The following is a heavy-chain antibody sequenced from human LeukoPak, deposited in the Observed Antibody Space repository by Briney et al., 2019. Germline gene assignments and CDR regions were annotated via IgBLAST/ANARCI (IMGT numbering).Heavy chain of an antibody. V-gene: IGHV5-51*01. D-gene: IGHD3-10*01. CDR1: GYSFTSYW. Sequence: GESLKISCKGSGYSFTSYWIAWVRQMPGKGLEWMGIIYPGNSDTKYSPSFQGQVTMSVDRSISTAYLQWSSLKASDTAMYYCAYSGTYYNPPFQYWGQGTLVTVSS. J-gene: IGHJ4*02. CDR2: IYPGNSDT. CDR3: AYSGTYYNPPFQY.